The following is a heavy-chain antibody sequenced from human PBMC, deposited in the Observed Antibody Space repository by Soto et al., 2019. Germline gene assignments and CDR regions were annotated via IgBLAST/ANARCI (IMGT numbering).Heavy chain of an antibody. V-gene: IGHV1-69*10. CDR1: GGTFSSYA. D-gene: IGHD3-22*01. CDR3: ARDFLDSSGYYRGFDY. J-gene: IGHJ4*02. CDR2: IIPIFGIA. Sequence: GASVKVSCKASGGTFSSYAISWVRQAPGQGLEWMGGIIPIFGIANYAQKFQGRVTITADKSTNTAYMELSSLRSEDTAVYYCARDFLDSSGYYRGFDYWGQGTLVTVSS.